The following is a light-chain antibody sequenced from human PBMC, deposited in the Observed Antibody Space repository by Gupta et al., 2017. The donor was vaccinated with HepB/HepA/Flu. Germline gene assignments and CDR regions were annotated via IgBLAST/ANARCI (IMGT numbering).Light chain of an antibody. CDR2: SNN. CDR1: SSDVGSNP. V-gene: IGLV1-44*01. J-gene: IGLJ2*01. CDR3: AASDASRNSRV. Sequence: QSVLTQPPSASGTPGQMVTISCSGSSSDVGSNPLYWYQQLPGAEPKILIFSNNQRPSGVPDRFSCSKSGAYAALPTSGLQSEEEADDYCAASDASRNSRVFGGGTKLTVL.